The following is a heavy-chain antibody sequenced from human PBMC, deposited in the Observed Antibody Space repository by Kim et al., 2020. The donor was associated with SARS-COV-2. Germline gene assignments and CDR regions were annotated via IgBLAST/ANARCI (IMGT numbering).Heavy chain of an antibody. V-gene: IGHV3-53*01. CDR3: ARGPQGGGYSYGYGGGYFDY. D-gene: IGHD5-18*01. Sequence: GGSLRLSCAASGFTVSSNYMSWVRQAPGKGLEWVSVIYSGGSTYYADSVKGRFTISRDNSKNTLYLQMNSLRAEDTAVYYCARGPQGGGYSYGYGGGYFDYWGQGTLVTVSS. CDR2: IYSGGST. CDR1: GFTVSSNY. J-gene: IGHJ4*02.